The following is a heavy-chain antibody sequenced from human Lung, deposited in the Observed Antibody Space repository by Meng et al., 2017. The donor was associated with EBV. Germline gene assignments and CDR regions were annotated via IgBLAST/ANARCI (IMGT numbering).Heavy chain of an antibody. CDR3: AHLIAARPFDY. J-gene: IGHJ4*02. D-gene: IGHD6-6*01. Sequence: PLKESGPTLVKPTQTLTLTCTFSGFSLSTRGVGVGWIRQPPGKALEWLALIYWDDDKRYSPSLKSRLTITKDTSKNQVVLTMTNMDPVDAATYFCAHLIAARPFDYWGQGTLVTVSS. CDR1: GFSLSTRGVG. CDR2: IYWDDDK. V-gene: IGHV2-5*02.